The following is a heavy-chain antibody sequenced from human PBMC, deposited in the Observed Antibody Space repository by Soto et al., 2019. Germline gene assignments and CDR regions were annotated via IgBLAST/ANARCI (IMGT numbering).Heavy chain of an antibody. Sequence: GGSLRLSCAASGFTVSSNYMSWVRQAPGKGLEWVSVIYSGGSTYYADSVKGRFTISRDNSKNTLYLQMNSLRAEDTAVYYCASSTLSSYYYYYYHAVWAKGTTVP. V-gene: IGHV3-66*01. CDR2: IYSGGST. D-gene: IGHD3-16*01. CDR3: ASSTLSSYYYYYYHAV. CDR1: GFTVSSNY. J-gene: IGHJ6*03.